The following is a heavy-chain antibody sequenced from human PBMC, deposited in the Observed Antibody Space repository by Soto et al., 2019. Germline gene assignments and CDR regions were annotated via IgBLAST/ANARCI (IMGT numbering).Heavy chain of an antibody. CDR2: ISPYNGNT. V-gene: IGHV1-18*01. J-gene: IGHJ6*02. CDR1: GYTFTSYG. Sequence: ASVKVSCKTFGYTFTSYGISWGRQAPGQGLEWMGWISPYNGNTNYARKFHGRVTMTTDTSTSRAYMELRSLRSDDAAVYYCARVYSNYYYYYGMDVWGQGTTVTVSS. D-gene: IGHD4-4*01. CDR3: ARVYSNYYYYYGMDV.